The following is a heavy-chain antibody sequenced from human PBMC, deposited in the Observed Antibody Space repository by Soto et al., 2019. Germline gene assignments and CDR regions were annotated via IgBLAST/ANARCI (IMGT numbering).Heavy chain of an antibody. CDR1: GGTFSSYA. V-gene: IGHV1-69*18. D-gene: IGHD2-15*01. Sequence: QVQLVQSGAEVKKPGSSVKVSCKASGGTFSSYAISWVRQAPGQGLEWMGKIIPIFGTANYAQKFQGRVTLTADESTTTAYMELSSLRSEDTAVCYCARDLRPGGIFDYWGQGTLVTVSS. CDR3: ARDLRPGGIFDY. CDR2: IIPIFGTA. J-gene: IGHJ4*02.